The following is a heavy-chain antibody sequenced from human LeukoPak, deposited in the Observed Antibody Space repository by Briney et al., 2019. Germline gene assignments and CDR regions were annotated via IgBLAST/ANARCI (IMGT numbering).Heavy chain of an antibody. CDR2: IYYSGST. CDR1: GGSISSSNY. V-gene: IGHV4-59*01. J-gene: IGHJ4*02. D-gene: IGHD3-10*01. CDR3: VRSDLGSGQGKYDS. Sequence: SETLSLTCTVSGGSISSSNYWSWIRQPPGRGLEWIGYIYYSGSTNYSPSLKSRVSISVDTSKNQLSLKLYSLPAADTAVYYCVRSDLGSGQGKYDSWGQGILVTVSS.